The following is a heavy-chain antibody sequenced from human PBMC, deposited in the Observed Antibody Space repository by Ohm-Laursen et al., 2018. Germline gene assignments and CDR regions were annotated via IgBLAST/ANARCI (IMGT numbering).Heavy chain of an antibody. Sequence: GSLRLSCTASGFTFSSYAMSWVRQAPGKGLEWVSAISGSGGSTYYADSVKGRFTISRDNSKNTLYLQMNSLRAEDTAVYYCAKEAHSSGWSISNYFDYWGQGTLVTVSS. CDR1: GFTFSSYA. J-gene: IGHJ4*02. D-gene: IGHD6-19*01. CDR3: AKEAHSSGWSISNYFDY. CDR2: ISGSGGST. V-gene: IGHV3-23*01.